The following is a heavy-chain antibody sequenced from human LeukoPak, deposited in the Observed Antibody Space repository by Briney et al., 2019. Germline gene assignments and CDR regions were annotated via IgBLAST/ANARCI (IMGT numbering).Heavy chain of an antibody. V-gene: IGHV1-2*02. Sequence: VASVKVSCKASGYTFTDYYIHWVRQAPGQGLEYMGWIRPNSGVTDYAQKFQGRVTMTRDTSISTAYMDLSSLTSDDTAVYYCARMTWGVNWLDPWGQGTRVTVSS. D-gene: IGHD3-10*01. CDR1: GYTFTDYY. J-gene: IGHJ5*02. CDR3: ARMTWGVNWLDP. CDR2: IRPNSGVT.